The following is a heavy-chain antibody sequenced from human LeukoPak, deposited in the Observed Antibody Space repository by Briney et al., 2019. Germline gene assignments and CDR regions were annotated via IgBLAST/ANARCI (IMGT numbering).Heavy chain of an antibody. CDR3: AREHSVGGGLDAFDM. V-gene: IGHV4-59*01. D-gene: IGHD3-16*01. Sequence: KPSETLSLTCTVSGGSISTYYWNWIRQAPGKGLEWIGYVYSIGRTNSNPTLRSRVTISVDTSKNQFSLRLTSVTAADTAVYYCAREHSVGGGLDAFDMWGRGTMVTVSS. CDR1: GGSISTYY. CDR2: VYSIGRT. J-gene: IGHJ3*02.